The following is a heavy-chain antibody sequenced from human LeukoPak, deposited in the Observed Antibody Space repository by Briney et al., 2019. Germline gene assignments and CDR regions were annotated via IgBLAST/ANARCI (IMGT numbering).Heavy chain of an antibody. Sequence: GGSLRLSCAASGFTLSSYGMSWVRQTPEKGLEWVSAISGSSGGTYYADSVKGRFTVSRDNSKNTLYLQMNSLRAEDAAVYYCAKRAYSGYDYFDYWGQGTLVAVSS. CDR1: GFTLSSYG. CDR3: AKRAYSGYDYFDY. CDR2: ISGSSGGT. J-gene: IGHJ4*02. V-gene: IGHV3-23*01. D-gene: IGHD5-12*01.